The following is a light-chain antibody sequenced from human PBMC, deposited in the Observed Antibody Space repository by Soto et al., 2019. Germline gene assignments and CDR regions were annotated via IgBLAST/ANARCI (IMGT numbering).Light chain of an antibody. CDR2: GAS. Sequence: EIVLTQSPGTLSLSPGERATLSCRASQSVSSSYLAWYQQKPGQAPRLLIYGASSRATGIPDRFSGSGSGTDFTLNISRLDPEDFAVYYCQQYGSSPLFTFGPGTKVDIK. CDR3: QQYGSSPLFT. V-gene: IGKV3-20*01. CDR1: QSVSSSY. J-gene: IGKJ3*01.